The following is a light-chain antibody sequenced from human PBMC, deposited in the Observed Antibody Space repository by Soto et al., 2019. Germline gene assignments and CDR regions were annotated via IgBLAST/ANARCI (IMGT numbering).Light chain of an antibody. J-gene: IGLJ2*01. CDR3: AAWDYDQIGTV. V-gene: IGLV1-44*01. CDR1: TSNIGGNS. Sequence: QSVLTQPPSASGTPGQRVTISCSGSTSNIGGNSVNWYRQLPGTAPKLVIYNNDHRPSGVPDRFSGSKSGTSASLAISGLRPEDGADYYCAAWDYDQIGTVFGGGTKLTVL. CDR2: NND.